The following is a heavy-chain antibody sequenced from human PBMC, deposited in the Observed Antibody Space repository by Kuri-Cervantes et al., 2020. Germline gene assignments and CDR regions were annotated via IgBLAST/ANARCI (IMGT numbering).Heavy chain of an antibody. Sequence: SETLSLTCTVSGGSISSGGYYWSWIRQHPGKGLEWIGYIYYSGSTYYNPSLKSRVTISVDTSKNQFSLKLSSVTAADTAVYYCARRYFGAHYYYGMDVWGQGTTVTVSS. V-gene: IGHV4-31*03. CDR3: ARRYFGAHYYYGMDV. J-gene: IGHJ6*02. D-gene: IGHD3-9*01. CDR2: IYYSGST. CDR1: GGSISSGGYY.